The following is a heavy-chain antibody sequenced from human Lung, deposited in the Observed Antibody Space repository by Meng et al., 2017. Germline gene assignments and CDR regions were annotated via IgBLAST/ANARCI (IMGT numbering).Heavy chain of an antibody. J-gene: IGHJ4*02. CDR2: INPKSCYT. CDR1: GYTCPDDW. CDR3: ARDEDISAAGKLFGDY. Sequence: QGRRVQARAGRKKHGATGKASCKASGYTCPDDWLHWVQRAAGQGLEWMGRINPKSCYTHYAKRFQGRLTMTGDTSISTAYMELSGLRSDDTAMYYCARDEDISAAGKLFGDYWGQGTLVTVSS. V-gene: IGHV1-2*06. D-gene: IGHD6-13*01.